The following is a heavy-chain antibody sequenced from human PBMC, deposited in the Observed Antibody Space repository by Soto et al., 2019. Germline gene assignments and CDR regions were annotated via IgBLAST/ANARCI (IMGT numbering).Heavy chain of an antibody. D-gene: IGHD3-22*01. J-gene: IGHJ6*02. V-gene: IGHV3-33*01. CDR2: IWYDGSNK. CDR3: ARDVIGAELSVDYDSSGYYYYYGMDV. Sequence: LSLTCAASGFTFSSYGMHWVRQAPGKGLEWVAVIWYDGSNKYYADSVKGRFTISRDNSKNTLYLQMNSLRAEDTAVYYCARDVIGAELSVDYDSSGYYYYYGMDVWGQGTTVTVSS. CDR1: GFTFSSYG.